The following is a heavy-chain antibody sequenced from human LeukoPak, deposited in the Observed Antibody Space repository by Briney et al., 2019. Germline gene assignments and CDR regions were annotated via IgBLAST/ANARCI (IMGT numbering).Heavy chain of an antibody. D-gene: IGHD6-13*01. J-gene: IGHJ6*02. CDR1: GFTFSSYW. V-gene: IGHV3-74*01. Sequence: GGSLRLSCAASGFTFSSYWMHWVRQAPGKGLVRVSRINSDGSSTSYADSVKGRFTISRDNAKNTLYLQMNSLRAEDTAVYYCASEGIAAAGTVYYYYYGMDVWGQGTTVTVSS. CDR3: ASEGIAAAGTVYYYYYGMDV. CDR2: INSDGSST.